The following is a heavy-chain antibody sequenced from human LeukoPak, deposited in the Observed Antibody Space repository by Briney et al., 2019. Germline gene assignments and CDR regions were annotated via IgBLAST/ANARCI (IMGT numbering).Heavy chain of an antibody. V-gene: IGHV3-74*01. Sequence: TGGSLRLSCAASGFTFSRYWMHWVRQAPGEGPVWVSRMNSDGSNTNYADSVKGRFTISRDNAKNTLYLQMNSLRADDTAVYYCARDICSGIGCYPRAPFDYWGQGTLVTVSS. CDR1: GFTFSRYW. J-gene: IGHJ4*02. CDR3: ARDICSGIGCYPRAPFDY. D-gene: IGHD2-15*01. CDR2: MNSDGSNT.